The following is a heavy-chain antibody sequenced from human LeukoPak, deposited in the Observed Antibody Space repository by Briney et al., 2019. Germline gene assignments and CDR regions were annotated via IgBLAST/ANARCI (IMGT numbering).Heavy chain of an antibody. D-gene: IGHD2-15*01. J-gene: IGHJ4*02. CDR3: ASHTNPYCSGGSCPLDY. CDR2: IYYSGST. CDR1: GGSISSYY. Sequence: SETLSLTCTVSGGSISSYYWSWIRQPPGKGLEWIGYIYYSGSTNYNPSLKSRVTISVDTSKNQFSLKLSSVTAADTAVYYCASHTNPYCSGGSCPLDYWGQGTLVTVSP. V-gene: IGHV4-59*08.